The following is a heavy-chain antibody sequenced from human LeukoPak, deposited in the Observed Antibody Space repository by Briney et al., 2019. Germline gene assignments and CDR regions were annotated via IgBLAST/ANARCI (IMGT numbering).Heavy chain of an antibody. CDR1: GGSFSGYY. CDR3: ARGRDYVWGCYRPFDY. J-gene: IGHJ4*02. D-gene: IGHD3-16*02. CDR2: INHSGST. Sequence: PSETLSLTCAVYGGSFSGYYWSWIRQPPGKGLEWIGEINHSGSTNYNPSLKSRVTISVDTSKNQFSLKLSSVTAADTAVYYCARGRDYVWGCYRPFDYWGQGTLVTVSS. V-gene: IGHV4-34*01.